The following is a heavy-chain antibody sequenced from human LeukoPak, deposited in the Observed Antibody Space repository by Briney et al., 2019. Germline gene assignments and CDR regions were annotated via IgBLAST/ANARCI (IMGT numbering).Heavy chain of an antibody. Sequence: SETLSLTCAVYGGSFSGYYWSWIRQPPGKGLEWIGEINHSGSTNYNPSLKSRVTISVDTSENQFSLKLSSVTAADTAVYYCARDYYCGGDCYSGFDYWGQGTLVTVSS. V-gene: IGHV4-34*01. D-gene: IGHD2-21*02. J-gene: IGHJ4*02. CDR3: ARDYYCGGDCYSGFDY. CDR2: INHSGST. CDR1: GGSFSGYY.